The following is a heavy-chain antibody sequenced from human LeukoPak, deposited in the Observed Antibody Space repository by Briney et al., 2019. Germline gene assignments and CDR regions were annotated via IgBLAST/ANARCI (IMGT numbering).Heavy chain of an antibody. D-gene: IGHD3-10*01. CDR1: GGSISSYY. J-gene: IGHJ5*02. CDR2: IYYSGST. V-gene: IGHV4-59*01. Sequence: SETLSLTCTVSGGSISSYYWSWIRQPAGKGLEWIGYIYYSGSTNYNPSLKSRVTISVDTPKNQFPLKLSSVTAADTAVYYCARGAAYYGSGSRYNWFDPWGQGTLVTVSS. CDR3: ARGAAYYGSGSRYNWFDP.